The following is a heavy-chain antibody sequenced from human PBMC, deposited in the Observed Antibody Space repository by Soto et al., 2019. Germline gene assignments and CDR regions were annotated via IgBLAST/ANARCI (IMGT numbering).Heavy chain of an antibody. D-gene: IGHD6-6*01. CDR2: MSYSGST. V-gene: IGHV4-59*01. J-gene: IGHJ6*02. CDR3: ARDTSSSYYGMDV. Sequence: QVQLQESGPGLVKPSETLSLTCTVSGGSISSYFWSWIRQPPGKGLEWIGYMSYSGSTDYNPSLKRRVXXAXDXXKNQLSLKLSSVTAADTAIYYCARDTSSSYYGMDVWGQGTTVTVSS. CDR1: GGSISSYF.